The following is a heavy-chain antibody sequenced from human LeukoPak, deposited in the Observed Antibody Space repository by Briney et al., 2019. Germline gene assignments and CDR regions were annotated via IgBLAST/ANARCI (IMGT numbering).Heavy chain of an antibody. Sequence: SETLSLTCTVSGGSISSYYWSWIRQPAGKGLEWIGRIYTSGSTNYNPSLKSRVTMSLDTSKNQFSLKLTSVTVADTAVYYCARSDLGYCSGGSCPRWFDPWGQGTLVTVSS. CDR3: ARSDLGYCSGGSCPRWFDP. D-gene: IGHD2-15*01. CDR2: IYTSGST. V-gene: IGHV4-4*07. J-gene: IGHJ5*02. CDR1: GGSISSYY.